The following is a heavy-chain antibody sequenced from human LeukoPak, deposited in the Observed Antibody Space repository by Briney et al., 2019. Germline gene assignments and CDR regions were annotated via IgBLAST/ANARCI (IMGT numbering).Heavy chain of an antibody. D-gene: IGHD3-10*01. V-gene: IGHV3-21*01. J-gene: IGHJ4*02. CDR3: ARAPYGSGSYSGSDY. Sequence: GGSLSLSCAASGFTFSSYSMNWVRQAPGKGLEWVSSISSSSSYIYYADSVKGRFTISRDNAKNSLYLQMDSLRAEDTAVYYCARAPYGSGSYSGSDYWGQGTLVTVSS. CDR1: GFTFSSYS. CDR2: ISSSSSYI.